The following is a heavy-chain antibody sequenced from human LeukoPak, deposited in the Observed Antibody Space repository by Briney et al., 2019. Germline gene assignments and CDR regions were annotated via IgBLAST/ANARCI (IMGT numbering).Heavy chain of an antibody. J-gene: IGHJ4*02. Sequence: PGGSLRLSCAASGYTFSSRAMTWVRQTPGKGLEWISSITASGQTAYYADSVKGRFTTSRDNSKNTLYLQMSSLRAEDTAIYFCAREVFEVIESYFDSWGQGTLVTVSS. V-gene: IGHV3-23*01. CDR3: AREVFEVIESYFDS. CDR2: ITASGQTA. D-gene: IGHD3-22*01. CDR1: GYTFSSRA.